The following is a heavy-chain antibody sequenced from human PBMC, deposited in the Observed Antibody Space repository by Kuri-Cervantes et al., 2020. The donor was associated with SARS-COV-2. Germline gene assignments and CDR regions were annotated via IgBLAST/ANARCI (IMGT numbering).Heavy chain of an antibody. V-gene: IGHV3-30*14. J-gene: IGHJ4*02. D-gene: IGHD1-26*01. CDR2: ISYDGSNK. CDR1: GFTFSSNA. CDR3: ARSPVWEGYFDF. Sequence: GESLKISCAASGFTFSSNAMHWVRQAPGKGLEWVAVISYDGSNKYYADSVKGRFTISRDNSKNTLYLQMNSLRAEDTAVYYCARSPVWEGYFDFWGQGTLVTVSS.